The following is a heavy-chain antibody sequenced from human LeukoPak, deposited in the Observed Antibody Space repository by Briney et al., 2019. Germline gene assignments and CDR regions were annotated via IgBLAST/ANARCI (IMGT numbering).Heavy chain of an antibody. V-gene: IGHV3-48*01. CDR3: ARAGYCSGGSCYGSDY. Sequence: GGSLRLSCAASGFTFSSYSMNWVRQAPGKGLEWVSHISSSSTNIYYADSVKGRFTISRDNSKNTLYLQMDSLRAEDTAVYYCARAGYCSGGSCYGSDYWGQGTLVSVSS. CDR1: GFTFSSYS. D-gene: IGHD2-15*01. CDR2: ISSSSTNI. J-gene: IGHJ4*02.